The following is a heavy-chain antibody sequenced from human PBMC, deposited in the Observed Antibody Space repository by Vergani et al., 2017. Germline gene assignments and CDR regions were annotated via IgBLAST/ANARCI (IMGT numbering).Heavy chain of an antibody. J-gene: IGHJ5*02. D-gene: IGHD4-17*01. V-gene: IGHV1-69*17. CDR2: IIPIFGIA. Sequence: QVQLVQSGAEVKKPGSSVKVSCKASGVTFSSYAISWVRQAPGRGLEWMGGIIPIFGIANYEQKFQGRVTITADKSTSTDYMELSSLRSEDTDVYYCASRHDDGDYGGQVDDWFDPWGQGTLVTVSS. CDR1: GVTFSSYA. CDR3: ASRHDDGDYGGQVDDWFDP.